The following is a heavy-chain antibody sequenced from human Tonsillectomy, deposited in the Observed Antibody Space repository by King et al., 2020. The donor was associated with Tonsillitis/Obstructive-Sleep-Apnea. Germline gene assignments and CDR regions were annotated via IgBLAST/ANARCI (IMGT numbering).Heavy chain of an antibody. CDR3: ARGVFASGPGIAVAGSYHWYFDL. CDR1: GDSVSSNSAA. J-gene: IGHJ2*01. Sequence: VQLQESGPGLVKPSQTLSLTCAISGDSVSSNSAAWNWIRQSPSRGLEWLGRTYYRSKWYNDYAVSVKSRITINPDTSKNQFSLQLNSVTPEDTAVYYCARGVFASGPGIAVAGSYHWYFDLWGRGTLVTVSS. V-gene: IGHV6-1*01. CDR2: TYYRSKWYN. D-gene: IGHD6-19*01.